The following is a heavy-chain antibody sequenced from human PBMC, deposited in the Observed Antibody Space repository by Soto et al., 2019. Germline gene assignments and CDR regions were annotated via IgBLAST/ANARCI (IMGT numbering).Heavy chain of an antibody. Sequence: EVQLVETGGGLIQPGGSLRLSCAASGFTVSSNYMSWVRQAPGKGLEWVSVIYSGGSTYYADSVKGGFTISRDNSKNTLYLQMNSLRAEDTAVYYCARDGFKADSNPDYDYYCMDVWGQGTTVTVSS. D-gene: IGHD4-4*01. CDR3: ARDGFKADSNPDYDYYCMDV. CDR2: IYSGGST. V-gene: IGHV3-53*02. CDR1: GFTVSSNY. J-gene: IGHJ6*02.